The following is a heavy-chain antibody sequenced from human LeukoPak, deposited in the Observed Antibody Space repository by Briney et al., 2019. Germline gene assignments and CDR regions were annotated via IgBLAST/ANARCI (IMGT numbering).Heavy chain of an antibody. CDR1: GFSLSSDA. CDR3: TKDLMTGYSSGWYLGY. Sequence: PGGSLRLSCVVSGFSLSSDAMSWVRQAPGKGLEWVSVSSGSDDSTHYADSVEGRFIMSRDNSENTLYLQMNSLRAEDTAVYYCTKDLMTGYSSGWYLGYWGQGTLVTVSS. CDR2: SSGSDDST. D-gene: IGHD6-19*01. V-gene: IGHV3-23*01. J-gene: IGHJ4*02.